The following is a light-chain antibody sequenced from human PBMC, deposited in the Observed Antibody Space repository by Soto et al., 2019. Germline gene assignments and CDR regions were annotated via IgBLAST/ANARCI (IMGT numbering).Light chain of an antibody. J-gene: IGLJ1*01. V-gene: IGLV2-14*01. CDR2: EVR. CDR1: SSDVGGYNH. CDR3: SSYASTSSYV. Sequence: QSALTQPASVSGSPGQSITISCTGTSSDVGGYNHVSWYQQHPGKAPKLMIYEVRNRPSGVSDRFSASESGNTASLTISGLQAEDEADYYCSSYASTSSYVFGTGTKLTVL.